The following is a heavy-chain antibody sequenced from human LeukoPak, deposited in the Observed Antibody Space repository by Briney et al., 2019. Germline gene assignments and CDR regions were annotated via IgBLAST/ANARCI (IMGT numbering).Heavy chain of an antibody. D-gene: IGHD4-17*01. J-gene: IGHJ3*02. CDR2: ISYIGST. V-gene: IGHV4-61*08. CDR1: GGSISSGGYY. Sequence: SETLSLTCTVSGGSISSGGYYWSWIRQHPGKGLERIGYISYIGSTNYNPSLKSRVTISIDTSKNQFSLKLTSVTAADTAVYYCARDLVTVTKGFDIWGQGTMVSVSS. CDR3: ARDLVTVTKGFDI.